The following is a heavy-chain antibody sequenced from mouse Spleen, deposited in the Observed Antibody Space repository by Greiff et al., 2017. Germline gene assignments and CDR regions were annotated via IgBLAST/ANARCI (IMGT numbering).Heavy chain of an antibody. Sequence: EVQRVESGAELVKPGASVKLSCTASGFNIKDTYMHWVKQRPEQGLEWIGRIDPANGNTKYDPKFQGKATITADTSSNTAYLQLSSLTSEDTAVYYCARDGGVDYWGQGTTLTVSS. V-gene: IGHV14-3*02. CDR3: ARDGGVDY. D-gene: IGHD2-3*01. CDR1: GFNIKDTY. CDR2: IDPANGNT. J-gene: IGHJ2*01.